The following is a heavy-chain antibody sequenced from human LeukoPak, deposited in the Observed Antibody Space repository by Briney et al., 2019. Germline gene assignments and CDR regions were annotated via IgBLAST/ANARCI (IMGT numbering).Heavy chain of an antibody. V-gene: IGHV1-3*04. D-gene: IGHD6-13*01. CDR2: INTGNGNT. CDR1: GYTFTRYP. CDR3: AKTAAAGLLYYFDY. J-gene: IGHJ4*02. Sequence: GASVKVSCKASGYTFTRYPIHWVRQAPGQRLEWMGWINTGNGNTKYSQKFQGRVAITRDTSASTAYMDLSSLRSEDSAVYYCAKTAAAGLLYYFDYWGQGTLVTVSS.